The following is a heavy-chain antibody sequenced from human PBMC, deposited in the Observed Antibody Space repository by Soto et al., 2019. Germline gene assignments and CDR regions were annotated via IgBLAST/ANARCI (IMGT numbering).Heavy chain of an antibody. CDR2: IWYDGSNK. J-gene: IGHJ3*02. V-gene: IGHV3-33*01. CDR3: ARPTRTYSSGWYDAFDI. D-gene: IGHD6-19*01. Sequence: PGGSQRLSYAASGFTCSGYGVHWVRQAPGKGLEWVAVIWYDGSNKYYADSVKGRFTISRDNSKNTLYLQMNSLRAEDTAVYYCARPTRTYSSGWYDAFDIWGQGTMVTVSS. CDR1: GFTCSGYG.